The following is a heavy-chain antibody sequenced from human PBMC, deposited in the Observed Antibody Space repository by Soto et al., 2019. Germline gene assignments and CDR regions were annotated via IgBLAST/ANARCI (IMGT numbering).Heavy chain of an antibody. D-gene: IGHD6-13*01. CDR2: IIPIFGTA. J-gene: IGHJ6*02. V-gene: IGHV1-69*01. CDR1: GGTFSSYA. CDR3: ARRPYAAAAEWVGYYYYGMDV. Sequence: QVQLVRSGAEVKKPGSSVKVSCKASGGTFSSYAISWVRQAPGQGLEWMGGIIPIFGTANYAQKFQGRVTITADESTSTAYMELSSLRSEDTAVYYCARRPYAAAAEWVGYYYYGMDVWGQGTTVTVSS.